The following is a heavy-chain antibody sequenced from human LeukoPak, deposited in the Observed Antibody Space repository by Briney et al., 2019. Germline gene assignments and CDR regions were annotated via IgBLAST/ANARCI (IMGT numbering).Heavy chain of an antibody. D-gene: IGHD1-14*01. V-gene: IGHV4-39*01. J-gene: IGHJ4*02. CDR3: AKTWKPVPFDY. CDR2: MYFSGST. Sequence: SETLSLTCTVSGGSVTSDSYYWGWIRQPPGKGLEWIGSMYFSGSTNYNPSLKSRVSISGDTSRKQFSLNLNSVTAADTAVYYCAKTWKPVPFDYWGQGTLVTVSS. CDR1: GGSVTSDSYY.